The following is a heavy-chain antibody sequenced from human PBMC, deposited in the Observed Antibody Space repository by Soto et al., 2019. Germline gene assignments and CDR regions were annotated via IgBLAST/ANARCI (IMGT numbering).Heavy chain of an antibody. J-gene: IGHJ5*02. Sequence: EVQLVESGGGLEKPGGSLRISCAASGFIFENVWMGWFRQDPGKAVEWVRRIRSTEKGGTTDYAAPVKDRFTISRDASKAALYVQMDSLKSEDTGLYYCIPGSCGGGGVCYRWGQRTLITVSS. CDR1: GFIFENVW. CDR3: IPGSCGGGGVCYR. V-gene: IGHV3-15*01. CDR2: IRSTEKGGTT. D-gene: IGHD2-21*02.